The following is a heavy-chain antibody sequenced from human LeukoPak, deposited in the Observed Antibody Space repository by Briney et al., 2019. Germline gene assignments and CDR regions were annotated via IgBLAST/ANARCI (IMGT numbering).Heavy chain of an antibody. CDR2: IYYSGST. Sequence: PSGTLSLTCTVSGGSVSSGSYYWSWIRQPPGKGLEWIGYIYYSGSTNYNPSLKSRVTISVDTSKNQFSLKLSSVTAADTAVYYCARGIQLWLRVHSDAFDIWGQGTMVTVSS. V-gene: IGHV4-61*01. CDR3: ARGIQLWLRVHSDAFDI. J-gene: IGHJ3*02. D-gene: IGHD5-18*01. CDR1: GGSVSSGSYY.